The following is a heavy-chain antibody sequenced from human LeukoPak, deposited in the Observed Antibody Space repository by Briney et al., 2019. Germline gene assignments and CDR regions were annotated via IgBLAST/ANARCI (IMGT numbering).Heavy chain of an antibody. J-gene: IGHJ4*02. V-gene: IGHV3-23*01. CDR1: GFAFHTYA. Sequence: GGSLRLSCAASGFAFHTYAMSWVRQAPGKGLEWVSGTVDGSTYYAESVKGRFTISRDNSKYTLFLQMDSLRVEDTAVYYCANAYSPSWDGFDYWGRGTLVTVSS. D-gene: IGHD6-13*01. CDR3: ANAYSPSWDGFDY. CDR2: TVDGST.